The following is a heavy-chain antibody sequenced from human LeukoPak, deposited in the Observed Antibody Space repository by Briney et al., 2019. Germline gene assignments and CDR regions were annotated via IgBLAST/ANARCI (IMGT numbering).Heavy chain of an antibody. D-gene: IGHD2/OR15-2a*01. Sequence: GSLRLSCAASGFTFSNYGMNWARQPPGKGLEWIGEINHSGSTNYNPSLKSRVTISVDTSKNQFSLKLSSVTAADTAVYYCAFSSSVVSPDWFDPWGQGILVTVSS. CDR1: GFTFSNYG. CDR2: INHSGST. CDR3: AFSSSVVSPDWFDP. V-gene: IGHV4-34*08. J-gene: IGHJ5*02.